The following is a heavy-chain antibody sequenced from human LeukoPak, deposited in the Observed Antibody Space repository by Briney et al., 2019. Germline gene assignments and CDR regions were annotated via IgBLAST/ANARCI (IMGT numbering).Heavy chain of an antibody. CDR1: GFTFSSYG. V-gene: IGHV3-30*03. J-gene: IGHJ4*02. Sequence: GGSLRLSCAASGFTFSSYGMHCVRQVPGKGREWVAVISYDGSNKYYADSVKGRFTISRDNSKNTLYLQMNSLRAEDTAVYYCVRFGKGDQEYYFDYWGQGTLVTVSS. D-gene: IGHD3-10*01. CDR2: ISYDGSNK. CDR3: VRFGKGDQEYYFDY.